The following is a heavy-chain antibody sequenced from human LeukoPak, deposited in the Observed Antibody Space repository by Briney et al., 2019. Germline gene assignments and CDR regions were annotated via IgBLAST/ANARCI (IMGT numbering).Heavy chain of an antibody. Sequence: SETLSLTCTVSGGSISSYYWSWIRQPPGKGLEWIGYIYHSGSTYYNPSLKGRVTISVDRSKNQFSLKLSSVTAADTAVYYCARYSSGWHDAFDIWGQGTMVTVSS. CDR1: GGSISSYY. V-gene: IGHV4-59*12. CDR2: IYHSGST. J-gene: IGHJ3*02. CDR3: ARYSSGWHDAFDI. D-gene: IGHD6-19*01.